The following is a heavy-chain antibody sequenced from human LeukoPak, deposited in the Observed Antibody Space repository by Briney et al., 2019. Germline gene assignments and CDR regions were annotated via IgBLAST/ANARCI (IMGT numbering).Heavy chain of an antibody. V-gene: IGHV4-59*01. CDR1: GGSISSYY. J-gene: IGHJ5*02. CDR2: IYYSRST. Sequence: SETLSLTCTVSGGSISSYYWSWIRQPPGKGLEWIGYIYYSRSTNYNPSLKSRVTISVDTSKNQFSLKLSSVTAADTAVYYCAKRYSSSWYSGNWFDPWGQGTLVTVSS. CDR3: AKRYSSSWYSGNWFDP. D-gene: IGHD6-13*01.